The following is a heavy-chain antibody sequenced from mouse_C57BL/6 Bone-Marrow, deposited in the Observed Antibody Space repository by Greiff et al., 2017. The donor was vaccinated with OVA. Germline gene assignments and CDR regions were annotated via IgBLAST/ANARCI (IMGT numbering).Heavy chain of an antibody. Sequence: EVKVVESGPELVKPGASVKISCKASGYSFTDYNMNWVKQSNGKSLEWIGVINPNYGTTSYNQKFKGKATLTVDQSSSTAYMQLNSLTSEDSAVYYCAREVITTVALDYWGQGTTLTVSS. J-gene: IGHJ2*01. CDR1: GYSFTDYN. V-gene: IGHV1-39*01. CDR3: AREVITTVALDY. CDR2: INPNYGTT. D-gene: IGHD1-1*01.